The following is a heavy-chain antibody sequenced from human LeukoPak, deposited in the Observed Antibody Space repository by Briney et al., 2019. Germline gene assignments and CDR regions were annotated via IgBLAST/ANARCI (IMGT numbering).Heavy chain of an antibody. D-gene: IGHD6-19*01. CDR1: GFLFNNYA. CDR2: ISWNSGSI. J-gene: IGHJ4*02. CDR3: AKDNRRHYTSGPNPDSLH. V-gene: IGHV3-9*01. Sequence: ALRLSCAGSGFLFNNYAMHWVRQPPGKGLEWVSGISWNSGSIDYADSVKGRFTISRDNAKNSLYLQMNSPRVEDTAFYYCAKDNRRHYTSGPNPDSLHWGQGALVTVSS.